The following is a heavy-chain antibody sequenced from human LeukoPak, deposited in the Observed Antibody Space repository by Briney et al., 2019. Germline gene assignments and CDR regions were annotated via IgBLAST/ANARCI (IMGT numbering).Heavy chain of an antibody. J-gene: IGHJ4*02. CDR1: GYSISSGYY. V-gene: IGHV4-38-2*02. D-gene: IGHD3-3*01. Sequence: SETLSLTCTVSGYSISSGYYWGWIRQPPGKGLEWIGSIYHSGSTYYNPSLKSRVTISVDTSKNQFSLKLSSVTAADTAVYYCARHVCSSTSCQPGKYDFWSGYYAPSFFDYWGQGTLVTVSS. CDR2: IYHSGST. CDR3: ARHVCSSTSCQPGKYDFWSGYYAPSFFDY.